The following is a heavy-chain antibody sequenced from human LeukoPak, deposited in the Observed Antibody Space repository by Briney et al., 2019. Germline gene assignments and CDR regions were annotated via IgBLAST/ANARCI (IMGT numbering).Heavy chain of an antibody. CDR1: GYTFNSYD. CDR2: ISTYNGNT. J-gene: IGHJ4*02. CDR3: ARTSGVSAAGSPYYFDY. V-gene: IGHV1-18*01. Sequence: ASVKVSCKASGYTFNSYDISWVRQAPGQGLEWMAWISTYNGNTNYALKVQGRATMTTDTSTTTAFMELRSLRSDDTAVYYCARTSGVSAAGSPYYFDYWGQGTLVTVSS. D-gene: IGHD6-13*01.